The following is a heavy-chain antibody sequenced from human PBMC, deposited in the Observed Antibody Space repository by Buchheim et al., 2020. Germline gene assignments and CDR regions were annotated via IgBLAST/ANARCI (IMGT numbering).Heavy chain of an antibody. D-gene: IGHD3-22*01. CDR1: GFTFSSYA. CDR2: ISGSGGST. J-gene: IGHJ4*02. CDR3: AKQAGYDSSGYYYVWFDY. V-gene: IGHV3-23*01. Sequence: EVQLLESGGGLVQPGGCLRLSCAASGFTFSSYAMSWVRQAPGKGLEWVSAISGSGGSTYYADSVKGRFTISRDNSKNTLYLQMNSLRAEDTAVYYCAKQAGYDSSGYYYVWFDYWGQGTL.